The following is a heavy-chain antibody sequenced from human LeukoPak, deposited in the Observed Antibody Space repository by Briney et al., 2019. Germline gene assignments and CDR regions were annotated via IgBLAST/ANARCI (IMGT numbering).Heavy chain of an antibody. CDR3: AKDRPEFLLYYYFDY. D-gene: IGHD3-16*02. V-gene: IGHV3-15*01. CDR2: IKSKTDGGTT. CDR1: GFTFSNAW. J-gene: IGHJ4*02. Sequence: PGGSLRLSCAASGFTFSNAWMSWVRQAPGKGLEWVGRIKSKTDGGTTDYAAPVKGRFTISRDDSKNTLYLQMNSLKTEDTAVYYCAKDRPEFLLYYYFDYWGQGTLVTVSS.